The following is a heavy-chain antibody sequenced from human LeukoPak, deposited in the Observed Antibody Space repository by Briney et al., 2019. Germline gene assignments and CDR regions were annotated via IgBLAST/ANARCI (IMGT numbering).Heavy chain of an antibody. V-gene: IGHV3-48*03. Sequence: GESLKISCAASGFTFSSCEMNWVRQAPGKGLEWVSYISSSGSTIYYADSVKGRFTISRDNAKNSLYLQMNSLRAEDTAVYYCARPGYSSGWYGYWGQGTLVTVSS. CDR2: ISSSGSTI. D-gene: IGHD6-19*01. J-gene: IGHJ4*02. CDR3: ARPGYSSGWYGY. CDR1: GFTFSSCE.